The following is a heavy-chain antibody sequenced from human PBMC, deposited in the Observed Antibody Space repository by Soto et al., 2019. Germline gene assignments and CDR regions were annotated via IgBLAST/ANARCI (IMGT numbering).Heavy chain of an antibody. V-gene: IGHV3-23*01. Sequence: EVQLLESGGGLVQPGGSLRLSCAASGFTFSSYAMSWVRQAPGKGLEWVSAISGSGGSTYYADSVKGRFTISRDNSKNTLYLQMSSLGAEDTAVYYCAKGGEVHGGGYFDYWGQGTLVTVSS. CDR3: AKGGEVHGGGYFDY. CDR1: GFTFSSYA. D-gene: IGHD3-16*01. CDR2: ISGSGGST. J-gene: IGHJ4*02.